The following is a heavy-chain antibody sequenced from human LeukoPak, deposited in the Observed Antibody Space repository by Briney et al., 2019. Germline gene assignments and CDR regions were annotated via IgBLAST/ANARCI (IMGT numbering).Heavy chain of an antibody. CDR1: GGSFSGYY. CDR2: INHSGST. J-gene: IGHJ3*02. Sequence: SETLSLTCAVYGGSFSGYYWSWIRQPPGKGLEWIGEINHSGSTNYNPSLKSRVTISVDTSKNQFSLKLSSVTAADTAVYYCARDPLDLEWLSLDAFDIWGQGTMVTVSS. V-gene: IGHV4-34*01. D-gene: IGHD3-3*01. CDR3: ARDPLDLEWLSLDAFDI.